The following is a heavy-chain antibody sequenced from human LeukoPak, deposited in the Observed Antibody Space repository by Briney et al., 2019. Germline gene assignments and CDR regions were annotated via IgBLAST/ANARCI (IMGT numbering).Heavy chain of an antibody. V-gene: IGHV4-59*12. D-gene: IGHD3-10*01. J-gene: IGHJ5*02. Sequence: SETLSLTCTVSGVSISSYYWSWIRQPPGKGLEWIGYIHNSGITNYNPSLKSRVTISVDTSKNQFSLKLSSVTAADTAVYYCARDSGTTGEVKFDPWGQGTLVTVSS. CDR1: GVSISSYY. CDR2: IHNSGIT. CDR3: ARDSGTTGEVKFDP.